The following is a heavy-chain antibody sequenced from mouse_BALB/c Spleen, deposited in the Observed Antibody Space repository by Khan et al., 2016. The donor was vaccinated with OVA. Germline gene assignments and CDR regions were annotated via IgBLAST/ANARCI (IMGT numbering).Heavy chain of an antibody. D-gene: IGHD3-1*01. Sequence: EVQLQESGPGLVKPSQSLSLTCSVTGYSITSGYFWNWIRQFPGNKLEWMGYIRYDGNSNYNPSLKNRISITRDTSKNPFFLKLNSVTPEDTATFYCARGGSSGPAWFAYWDQGTLVTVSA. CDR2: IRYDGNS. V-gene: IGHV3-6*02. CDR1: GYSITSGYF. CDR3: ARGGSSGPAWFAY. J-gene: IGHJ3*01.